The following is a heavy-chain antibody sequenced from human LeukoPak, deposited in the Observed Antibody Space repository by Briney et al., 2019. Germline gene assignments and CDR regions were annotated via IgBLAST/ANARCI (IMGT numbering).Heavy chain of an antibody. CDR2: IYTSGST. J-gene: IGHJ6*03. D-gene: IGHD5-24*01. Sequence: SETLSLTCTVSGGSISSYYWSWIRQPAGKGLEWIGRIYTSGSTNYNPSLKSRVTMSVDTSKNQFSLKLSSVTAADTAVYYCARDTGEMAYYYYMDVWGKGTTVTVSS. V-gene: IGHV4-4*07. CDR1: GGSISSYY. CDR3: ARDTGEMAYYYYMDV.